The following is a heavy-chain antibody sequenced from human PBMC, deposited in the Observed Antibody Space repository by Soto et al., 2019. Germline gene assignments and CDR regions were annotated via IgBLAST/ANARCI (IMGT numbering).Heavy chain of an antibody. Sequence: XASLSLTCTACGGSISSTSYYWGWIRQPPGKGLECIGNIYYSGSTYYNPSLKSRLTISVDTSKNQFSLKLTSVTAADTAMYYCPRLGTLYASTYYFGMDVCGQGTTVTVSS. CDR1: GGSISSTSYY. D-gene: IGHD2-8*01. CDR3: PRLGTLYASTYYFGMDV. V-gene: IGHV4-39*01. CDR2: IYYSGST. J-gene: IGHJ6*02.